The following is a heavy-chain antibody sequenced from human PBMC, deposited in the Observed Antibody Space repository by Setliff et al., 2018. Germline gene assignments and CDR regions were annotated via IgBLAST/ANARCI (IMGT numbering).Heavy chain of an antibody. CDR2: INPSGVNT. D-gene: IGHD6-13*01. J-gene: IGHJ6*02. CDR1: GYTFTRYY. V-gene: IGHV1-46*01. Sequence: GASVKVSCKESGYTFTRYYMHWVRQAPGQGLEGMGIINPSGVNTSYAQKFQGWVTMTRDTSTSTAYMELSRLRSDDTAVYYCARDRYTGYSSSNYYYYGMDVWGQGTTVTVSS. CDR3: ARDRYTGYSSSNYYYYGMDV.